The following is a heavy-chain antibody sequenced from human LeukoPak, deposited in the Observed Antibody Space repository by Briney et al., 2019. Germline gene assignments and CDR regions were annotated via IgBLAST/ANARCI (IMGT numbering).Heavy chain of an antibody. V-gene: IGHV4-61*02. Sequence: SETLSLTCTVSGGSINGGNYYWTWLRQPAGKGLEWIGRISPSGSTNHNPSLTSRVTISVDTSKNQFSLKLSSVTAADTAVYYCARWMVGDTFDYWGQGTLVTVSS. CDR3: ARWMVGDTFDY. J-gene: IGHJ4*02. D-gene: IGHD1-26*01. CDR2: ISPSGST. CDR1: GGSINGGNYY.